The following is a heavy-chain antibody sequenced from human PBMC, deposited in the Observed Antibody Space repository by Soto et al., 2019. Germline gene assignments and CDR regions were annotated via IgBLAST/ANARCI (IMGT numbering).Heavy chain of an antibody. J-gene: IGHJ4*02. V-gene: IGHV4-39*01. CDR3: ARGGGVLSIAAAFDY. Sequence: SETLSLTCTVSGGSISSSSYYWGWIRQPPGKGLEWIGSIYYSGSTYYNPSLKSRVTISVDTSKNQFSLKLSSVTAADTAVYYCARGGGVLSIAAAFDYWGQGTLVTVSS. CDR1: GGSISSSSYY. CDR2: IYYSGST. D-gene: IGHD6-13*01.